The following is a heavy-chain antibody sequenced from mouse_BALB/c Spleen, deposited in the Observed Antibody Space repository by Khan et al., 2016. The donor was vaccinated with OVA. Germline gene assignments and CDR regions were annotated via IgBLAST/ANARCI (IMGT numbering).Heavy chain of an antibody. V-gene: IGHV2-6-5*01. CDR3: ARDPTYYSMDY. CDR1: GFSLTDYA. CDR2: IWVSGSK. J-gene: IGHJ4*01. D-gene: IGHD2-10*01. Sequence: VQLQQSGPGLVAPSQSLSITCTVSGFSLTDYAVSWIRQPPGKGLEWLGVIWVSGSKYYNSVLKPRLSISKDNFKSQVFLMMNSLQADDTAMYYCARDPTYYSMDYWGQGTSVTVSS.